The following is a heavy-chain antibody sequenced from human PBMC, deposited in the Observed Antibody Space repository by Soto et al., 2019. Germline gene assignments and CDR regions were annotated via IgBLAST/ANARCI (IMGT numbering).Heavy chain of an antibody. J-gene: IGHJ6*03. Sequence: GGSLRLSCAASGFTFSDYYMSWIRQAPGKGLEWVSYISSSGSTIYYADSVKGRFTISRDNAKNSLYLQMNSLRAEDTAVYYCASPIGGAIAAAGTKKGYYYYMDVWGKGTTVTVS. V-gene: IGHV3-11*01. D-gene: IGHD6-13*01. CDR2: ISSSGSTI. CDR1: GFTFSDYY. CDR3: ASPIGGAIAAAGTKKGYYYYMDV.